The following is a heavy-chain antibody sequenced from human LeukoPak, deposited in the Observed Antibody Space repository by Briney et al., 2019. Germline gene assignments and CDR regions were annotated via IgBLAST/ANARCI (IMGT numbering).Heavy chain of an antibody. J-gene: IGHJ4*02. CDR3: ARENYYGSGGLADY. V-gene: IGHV1-8*01. CDR1: GYTFTSYD. Sequence: ASVKVSCKASGYTFTSYDINWVRQATGQGLEWMGWMNPNSGNTGYAQKLQGRVTMTTDTSTSTAYMELRSLRSDDTAVYYCARENYYGSGGLADYWGQGTLVTVSS. CDR2: MNPNSGNT. D-gene: IGHD3-10*01.